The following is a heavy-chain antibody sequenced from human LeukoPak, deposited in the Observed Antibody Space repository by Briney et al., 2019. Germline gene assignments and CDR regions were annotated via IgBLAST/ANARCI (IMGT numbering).Heavy chain of an antibody. CDR3: ARVAAVRYYYYYMDV. CDR1: GGTFSSYA. V-gene: IGHV1-69*04. D-gene: IGHD6-13*01. Sequence: AASVKVSCKASGGTFSSYAISWVRQAPGQGLEWMGRIIPILGIANYAQKFQGRVTMTRDTSISTAYMELSRLRSDDTAVYYCARVAAVRYYYYYMDVWGKGTTVTVSS. CDR2: IIPILGIA. J-gene: IGHJ6*03.